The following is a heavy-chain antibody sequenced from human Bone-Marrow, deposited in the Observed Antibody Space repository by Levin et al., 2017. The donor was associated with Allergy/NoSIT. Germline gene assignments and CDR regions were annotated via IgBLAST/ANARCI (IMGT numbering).Heavy chain of an antibody. D-gene: IGHD7-27*01. V-gene: IGHV3-33*01. J-gene: IGHJ4*02. Sequence: GGSLRLSCAASGFTFSTYAMHWVRQAPGEGLEWVALIWYHGGNKYYADSVKGRFTISRDNSKNTLHLQMNSLRAEDTAVYYCARGELNWGIDYWGQGTLVTVSS. CDR1: GFTFSTYA. CDR2: IWYHGGNK. CDR3: ARGELNWGIDY.